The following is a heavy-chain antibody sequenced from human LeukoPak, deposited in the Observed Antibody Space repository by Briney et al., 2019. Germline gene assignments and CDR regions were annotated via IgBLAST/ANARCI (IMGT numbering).Heavy chain of an antibody. Sequence: ASVKVSCKASGYTFTSYGISWVRQAPGQGLEWMGWISAYNGNTNYAQKLQGRVTMTTDTSTSTAYMELRSLRSDDTAVYYCAREYYYGSGSYFSAVGMDVWGQGTTVTVSS. CDR2: ISAYNGNT. D-gene: IGHD3-10*01. CDR1: GYTFTSYG. V-gene: IGHV1-18*01. J-gene: IGHJ6*02. CDR3: AREYYYGSGSYFSAVGMDV.